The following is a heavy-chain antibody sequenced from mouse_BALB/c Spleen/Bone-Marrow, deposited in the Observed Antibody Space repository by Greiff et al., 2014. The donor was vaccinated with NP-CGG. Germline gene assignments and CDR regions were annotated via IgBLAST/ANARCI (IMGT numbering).Heavy chain of an antibody. CDR3: ATYDY. Sequence: LQESGPELVKPGASVRISCKASGYTFTSYYIHWVEQRPGQGLEWIGWIYPGNVNTKYNEKFKGKATLTADKSSSTAYMQHSSLTSEDSAVYFCATYDYWGQGTTLTVSS. J-gene: IGHJ2*01. CDR1: GYTFTSYY. CDR2: IYPGNVNT. V-gene: IGHV1S56*01.